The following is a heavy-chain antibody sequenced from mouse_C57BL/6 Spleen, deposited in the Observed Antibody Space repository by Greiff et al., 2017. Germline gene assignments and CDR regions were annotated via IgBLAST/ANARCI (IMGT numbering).Heavy chain of an antibody. CDR2: INPNYGTT. V-gene: IGHV1-39*01. D-gene: IGHD3-2*02. CDR1: GYSFTDYN. J-gene: IGHJ4*01. CDR3: ARETAQATYYAMDY. Sequence: VHVKQSGPELVKPGASVKISCKASGYSFTDYNMNWVKQSNGKSLEWIGVINPNYGTTSNNQKFKGKATLTVDQSSSTAYMQLNSLTSEDSAVYYCARETAQATYYAMDYWGQGTSVTVSS.